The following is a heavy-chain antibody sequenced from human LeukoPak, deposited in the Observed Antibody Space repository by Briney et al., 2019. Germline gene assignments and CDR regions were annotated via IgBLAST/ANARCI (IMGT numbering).Heavy chain of an antibody. J-gene: IGHJ6*02. Sequence: PGGSLRLSCAVSGFIFNNYAMSWVRQAPGKGLEWVSAISGSGGNTYYADSVKGRFTISRDNSKNTLYLQMNSLRAEDTTVYYCAKDGGYGGNSVLPYSYYGMDVRGQGTTVTVSS. CDR2: ISGSGGNT. CDR3: AKDGGYGGNSVLPYSYYGMDV. V-gene: IGHV3-23*01. D-gene: IGHD4-23*01. CDR1: GFIFNNYA.